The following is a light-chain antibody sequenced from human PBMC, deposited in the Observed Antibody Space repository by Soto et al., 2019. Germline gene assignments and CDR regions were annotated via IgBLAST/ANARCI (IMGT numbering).Light chain of an antibody. CDR1: QSISNY. Sequence: DIQMTQSPSTLSASVGDRVTITCRASQSISNYLNWYQYRPGKAPQLLIYAASSLHSGVPSRSSGSESGTDFTLTITSLQPEDSATYYCQQSYSTPLTFGQGTRLEIK. CDR3: QQSYSTPLT. V-gene: IGKV1-39*01. CDR2: AAS. J-gene: IGKJ5*01.